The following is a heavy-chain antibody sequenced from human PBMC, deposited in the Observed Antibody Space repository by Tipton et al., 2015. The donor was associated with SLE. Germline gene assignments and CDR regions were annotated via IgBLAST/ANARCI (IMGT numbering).Heavy chain of an antibody. D-gene: IGHD2-2*01. V-gene: IGHV4-39*01. CDR1: GASISSSSYH. Sequence: TLSLTCTVSGASISSSSYHWGWIRQPPGKGLEWIGSIYYSGSTSYSPSLKSRISISGDTSKNHFSLRLSSVTAADTAVYYCARHSRGSSTSNYYYHYMDVWGKGTTVTVSS. CDR3: ARHSRGSSTSNYYYHYMDV. J-gene: IGHJ6*03. CDR2: IYYSGST.